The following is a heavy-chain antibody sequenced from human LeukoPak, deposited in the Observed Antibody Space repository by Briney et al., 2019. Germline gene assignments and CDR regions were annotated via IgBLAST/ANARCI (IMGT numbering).Heavy chain of an antibody. CDR3: AREFRFGVPAGYFDY. J-gene: IGHJ4*02. Sequence: PSETLSLTYTVSGGSISSYYWSWIRQPAGKGLEWIGRIYTSGSTNYNPSLKSRVTMSVDTSKNQFSLKLSSVTAADTAVYYCAREFRFGVPAGYFDYWGQGTLVTVSS. D-gene: IGHD3-16*01. CDR2: IYTSGST. CDR1: GGSISSYY. V-gene: IGHV4-4*07.